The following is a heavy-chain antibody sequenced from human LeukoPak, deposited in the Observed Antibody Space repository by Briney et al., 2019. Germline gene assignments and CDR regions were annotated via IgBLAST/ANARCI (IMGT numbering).Heavy chain of an antibody. D-gene: IGHD6-19*01. CDR3: ARDSVAVASDYYYGMDV. Sequence: GRSLRLSCAASGFTFSSYAMHWVRQAPGKGLEWVAVISYDGSNKYYADSVKGRFTISRDNSKNTLYLQMNSLRAKDTAVYYCARDSVAVASDYYYGMDVWGQGTTVTVSS. V-gene: IGHV3-30*04. J-gene: IGHJ6*02. CDR2: ISYDGSNK. CDR1: GFTFSSYA.